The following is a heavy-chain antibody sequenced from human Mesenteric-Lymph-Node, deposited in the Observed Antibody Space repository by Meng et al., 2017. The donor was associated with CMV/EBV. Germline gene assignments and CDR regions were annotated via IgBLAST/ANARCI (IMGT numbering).Heavy chain of an antibody. V-gene: IGHV4-30-4*06. Sequence: RGEYYWSCIHQHPGKGLEWIGYMYHSGNTHYNSSLESRVTISVDPSKNQFSLKLSSVTAADTAVYYCARVDCSGTSCFKGLDGDFDYWGQGTLVTVSS. D-gene: IGHD2-2*01. CDR2: MYHSGNT. J-gene: IGHJ4*02. CDR1: RGEYY. CDR3: ARVDCSGTSCFKGLDGDFDY.